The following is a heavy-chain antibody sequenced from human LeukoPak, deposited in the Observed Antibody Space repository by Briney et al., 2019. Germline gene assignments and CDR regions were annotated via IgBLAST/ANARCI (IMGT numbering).Heavy chain of an antibody. V-gene: IGHV3-23*01. Sequence: GGSLRLSCAASGFTVSSYAMSCVRQAPGKGLEWVSYISGSGGTTSYADSVKGRVTISRDNSKNTLYLQMNSLRAEDTAVYYCAKRDSSGSLPRLFDYWGQGTLVTVSS. CDR2: ISGSGGTT. CDR3: AKRDSSGSLPRLFDY. J-gene: IGHJ4*02. CDR1: GFTVSSYA. D-gene: IGHD6-19*01.